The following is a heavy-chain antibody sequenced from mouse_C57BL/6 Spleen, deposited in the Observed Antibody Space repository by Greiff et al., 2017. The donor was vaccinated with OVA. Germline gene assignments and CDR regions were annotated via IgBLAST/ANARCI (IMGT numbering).Heavy chain of an antibody. CDR2: IYPGDGDT. V-gene: IGHV1-82*01. J-gene: IGHJ4*01. Sequence: VQGVESGPELVKPGASVKISCKASGYAFSSSWMNWVKQRPGKGLEWIGRIYPGDGDTNYNGKFKGKATLTADKSSSTAYMQLSSLTSEDSAVYFCELTGDYYAMDYWGQGTSVTVSS. CDR1: GYAFSSSW. CDR3: ELTGDYYAMDY. D-gene: IGHD4-1*01.